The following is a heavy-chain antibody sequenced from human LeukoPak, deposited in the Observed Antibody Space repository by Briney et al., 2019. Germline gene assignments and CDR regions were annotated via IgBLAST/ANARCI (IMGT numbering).Heavy chain of an antibody. CDR3: ARVSASNYYDSSGYYMDY. CDR2: IYYSGSI. D-gene: IGHD3-22*01. Sequence: SETLSLTCTVSGGSITSYYWSWVRQPPGKGLEWIGCIYYSGSINYNPSLESRVTISIDTSKNQFSLNLRSVNTADTAVYYCARVSASNYYDSSGYYMDYWGQGTLVTVSS. CDR1: GGSITSYY. J-gene: IGHJ4*02. V-gene: IGHV4-59*01.